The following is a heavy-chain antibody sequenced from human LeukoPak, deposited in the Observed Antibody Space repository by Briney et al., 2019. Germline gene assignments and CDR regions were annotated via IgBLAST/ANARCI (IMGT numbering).Heavy chain of an antibody. CDR3: ARGEPLGPYGSGTFDY. J-gene: IGHJ4*02. CDR1: GYSISSGYY. D-gene: IGHD3-10*01. Sequence: SETLSLTCTVSGYSISSGYYWGWIRQPPGKGLEWIGSIYHSGSTYYNPSLKSRVTISVDTSKNQFSLKLSSVTAADTAVYYCARGEPLGPYGSGTFDYWGQGTLVTVSS. V-gene: IGHV4-38-2*02. CDR2: IYHSGST.